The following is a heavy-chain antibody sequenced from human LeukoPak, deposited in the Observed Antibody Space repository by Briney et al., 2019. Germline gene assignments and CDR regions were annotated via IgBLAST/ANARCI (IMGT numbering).Heavy chain of an antibody. CDR3: AKSNYGGNSNWFDP. CDR2: IRYDGNNK. Sequence: GGSLRLSCAASGFTFSSYGMHWVRQAPGKGLEWVTFIRYDGNNKYYADSVKGRFTISRDNSKNTLYLEMNSLRPEDTAVYYCAKSNYGGNSNWFDPWGQGTLVTVSS. D-gene: IGHD4-23*01. CDR1: GFTFSSYG. V-gene: IGHV3-30*02. J-gene: IGHJ5*02.